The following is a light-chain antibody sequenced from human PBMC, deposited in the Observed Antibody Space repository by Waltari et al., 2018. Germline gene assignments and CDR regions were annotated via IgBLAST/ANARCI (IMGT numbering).Light chain of an antibody. CDR1: QSLLHSNGYNY. J-gene: IGKJ3*01. V-gene: IGKV2-28*01. CDR3: MQALQTRR. CDR2: LGS. Sequence: DIVMTQSPLSLPVTPGEPASISCSASQSLLHSNGYNYLDWYVQKPGQSPQLLIYLGSNRASGVPGRFNGSGSGTDFTLKISRVEAEDVGIYYCMQALQTRRFGPGTKVDIK.